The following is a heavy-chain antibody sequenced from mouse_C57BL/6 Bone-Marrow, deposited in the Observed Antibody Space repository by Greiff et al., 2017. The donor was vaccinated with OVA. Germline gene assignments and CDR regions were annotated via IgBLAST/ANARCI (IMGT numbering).Heavy chain of an antibody. CDR3: ARFGTPYYSGSSFAWFAY. Sequence: QVQLQQSGAELVRPGASVKMSCKASGYTFTSYNMHWVKQTPRQGLEWIGAIYPGNGDTSYNQKFKGKATLTVDKSSSTAYMQLSSLTSEDSAVYFCARFGTPYYSGSSFAWFAYWGQGTLVTVSA. CDR1: GYTFTSYN. V-gene: IGHV1-12*01. CDR2: IYPGNGDT. J-gene: IGHJ3*01. D-gene: IGHD1-1*01.